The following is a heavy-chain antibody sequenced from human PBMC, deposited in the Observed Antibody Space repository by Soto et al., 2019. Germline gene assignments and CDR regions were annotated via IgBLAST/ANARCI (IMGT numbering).Heavy chain of an antibody. CDR3: ARGHLPWLLRAAAFDI. CDR2: VIPIFGTA. Sequence: ASVKVSCKASGGTFSSYAISWVRQAPGEGLEWMGGVIPIFGTANYAQKFQGRVTITADESTSTAYMELSSLRSEDTAVYYSARGHLPWLLRAAAFDIWGQGTMVTVSS. CDR1: GGTFSSYA. V-gene: IGHV1-69*13. D-gene: IGHD3-22*01. J-gene: IGHJ3*02.